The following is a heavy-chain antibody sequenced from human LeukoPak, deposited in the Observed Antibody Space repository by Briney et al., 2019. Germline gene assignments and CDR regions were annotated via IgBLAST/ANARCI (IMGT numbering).Heavy chain of an antibody. Sequence: GRSLRLSCAASGFTFRSYDMSWVRQAPGKGLEWVSGISGSGGSSTYYEDSVKGRFTISRDNSKNTLYLQMNSLRAEDTAVYYCAKAIAVVGTQGIDHWGQGTLVTVSS. J-gene: IGHJ4*02. V-gene: IGHV3-23*01. CDR1: GFTFRSYD. CDR3: AKAIAVVGTQGIDH. CDR2: ISGSGGSST. D-gene: IGHD6-13*01.